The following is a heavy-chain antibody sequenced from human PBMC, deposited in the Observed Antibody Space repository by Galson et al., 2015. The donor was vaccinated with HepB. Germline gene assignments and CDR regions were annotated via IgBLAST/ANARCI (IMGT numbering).Heavy chain of an antibody. CDR3: ARHTAVGYSYGYRGYYFDY. CDR1: GGSISSSSYY. Sequence: ETLSLICTVSGGSISSSSYYWGWIRQPPGKGLEWIGSIYYSGSTYYNPSLKSRVTISVDTSKNQFSLKLSSVTAADTAVYYCARHTAVGYSYGYRGYYFDYWGQGTLVTVSS. D-gene: IGHD5-18*01. J-gene: IGHJ4*02. CDR2: IYYSGST. V-gene: IGHV4-39*01.